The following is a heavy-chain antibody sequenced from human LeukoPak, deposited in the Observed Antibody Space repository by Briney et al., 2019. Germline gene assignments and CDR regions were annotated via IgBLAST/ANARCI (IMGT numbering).Heavy chain of an antibody. CDR2: NHYSGYT. V-gene: IGHV4-59*13. D-gene: IGHD5-18*01. CDR3: ARGQGYGLLNAVDY. J-gene: IGHJ4*02. CDR1: VGFNRFYY. Sequence: SSESLSLICTVSVGFNRFYYWGWVRQPPGKGLEWGVDNHYSGYTNFYPTLKSRVTMSLDTSNQLSLKLSSVTAADTAVYYCARGQGYGLLNAVDYWGQGTLLTVSS.